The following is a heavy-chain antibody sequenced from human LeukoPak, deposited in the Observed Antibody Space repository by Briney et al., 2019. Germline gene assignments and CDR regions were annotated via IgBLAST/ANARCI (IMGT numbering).Heavy chain of an antibody. CDR3: AKSPTGKTVHYFDY. CDR1: GFTSSSYA. CDR2: ISGSGGST. Sequence: GGSLRLSCAASGFTSSSYAMSWVRQAPGKGLEWVSAISGSGGSTYYADSVKGRFTISRDNSENTLYLQMNSLRAEDTAVYYCAKSPTGKTVHYFDYWGQGTLVTVSS. D-gene: IGHD1-1*01. V-gene: IGHV3-23*01. J-gene: IGHJ4*02.